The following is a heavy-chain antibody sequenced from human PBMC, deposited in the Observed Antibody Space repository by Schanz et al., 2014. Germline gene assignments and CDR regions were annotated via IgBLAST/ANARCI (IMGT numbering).Heavy chain of an antibody. Sequence: QVHLEQSGPEVKKPGASVKLSCRASGYPFTNYYIHWVRQAPGQGREWMGIVNPGGGSTSVAQRFQARVTLTRDTSTGTAYLGLTRLRFEDTAVYYCARGSLAGYVALLMAANDYWGQGTLXTVSS. CDR2: VNPGGGST. V-gene: IGHV1-46*01. CDR3: ARGSLAGYVALLMAANDY. CDR1: GYPFTNYY. D-gene: IGHD2-15*01. J-gene: IGHJ4*02.